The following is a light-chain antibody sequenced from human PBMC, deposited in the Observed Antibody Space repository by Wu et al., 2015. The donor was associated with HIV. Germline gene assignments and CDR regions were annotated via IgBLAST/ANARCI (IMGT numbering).Light chain of an antibody. V-gene: IGKV3-15*01. CDR1: QSVNTA. CDR2: GAS. J-gene: IGKJ1*01. Sequence: EIVMTQSPDTLSVSPGERATLSCRASQSVNTALAWYQQKPGQAPRLLIYGASTRATGVPARFSGSGSGKEFTLTINTIQSEDFAMYYCQQYGDSWTFGRGTKVEIK. CDR3: QQYGDSWT.